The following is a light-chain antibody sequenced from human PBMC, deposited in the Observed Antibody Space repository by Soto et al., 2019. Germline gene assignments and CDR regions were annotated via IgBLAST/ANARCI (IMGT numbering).Light chain of an antibody. Sequence: QAVVTQEPSLTVSPGGTVTLTCGSSTGAVATDHYPYWFQQMPGQAPRTLIYDTNNRHSWTPARFSGSLLGGKPALTLSGAQPEDEDDYYCSLSYSGIRVFGGGTKLTVL. CDR3: SLSYSGIRV. CDR2: DTN. V-gene: IGLV7-46*01. CDR1: TGAVATDHY. J-gene: IGLJ3*02.